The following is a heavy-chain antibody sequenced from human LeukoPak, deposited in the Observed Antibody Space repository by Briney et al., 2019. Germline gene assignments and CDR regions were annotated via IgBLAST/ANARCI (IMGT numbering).Heavy chain of an antibody. CDR2: IRAKAYGGTS. Sequence: GRSLRLSCAGSGFTFDDFPMTWVRQAPGRGLEWVGYIRAKAYGGTSEYAASEKGRFTISRDDSKRIAFLQMNSLQTLDTAIYYCTRGSGRFEYWGQGVLVTVSS. D-gene: IGHD2-15*01. J-gene: IGHJ4*02. CDR3: TRGSGRFEY. CDR1: GFTFDDFP. V-gene: IGHV3-49*04.